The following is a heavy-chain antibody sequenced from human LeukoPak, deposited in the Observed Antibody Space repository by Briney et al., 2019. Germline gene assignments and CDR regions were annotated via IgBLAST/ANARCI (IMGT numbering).Heavy chain of an antibody. CDR1: GGSITATRSY. CDR2: ISFGGDT. J-gene: IGHJ4*02. D-gene: IGHD6-13*01. V-gene: IGHV4-39*07. Sequence: SDTLSLTCSVSGGSITATRSYGAWVRQPPGKGLGWIASISFGGDTYYTPSLESRVLISVDTSKNTFSLRLTSVTAADTAVYYCARSIRAAGVNSWGQGTLVTVSS. CDR3: ARSIRAAGVNS.